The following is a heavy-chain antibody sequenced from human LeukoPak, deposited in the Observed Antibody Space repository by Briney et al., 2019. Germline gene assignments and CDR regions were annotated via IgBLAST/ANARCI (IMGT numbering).Heavy chain of an antibody. CDR3: ARGYGSGSYYNWFDP. CDR2: INPNSGGT. V-gene: IGHV1-2*02. CDR1: GYTFTGYY. Sequence: ASVTVSCKASGYTFTGYYMHWVRQAPGQGLEWMGWINPNSGGTNYAQKFQGRVTMTRDTSISTAYMELSRLRSDDTAVYYCARGYGSGSYYNWFDPWGQGTLVTVSS. J-gene: IGHJ5*02. D-gene: IGHD3-10*01.